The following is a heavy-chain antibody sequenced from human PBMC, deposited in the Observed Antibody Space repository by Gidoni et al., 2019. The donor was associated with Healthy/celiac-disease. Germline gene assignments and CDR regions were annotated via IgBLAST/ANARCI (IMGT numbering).Heavy chain of an antibody. V-gene: IGHV3-9*01. D-gene: IGHD3-22*01. CDR2: ISWNSGSI. CDR3: AKGLAYDSSSGGY. Sequence: EVQLVESGGGLVQPGRSLRLSCAASGFTFDDYAMHWVRQAPGKGLECVSGISWNSGSIGYADSVKGRFTISRDNAKNSLYLQMNSLRAEDTALYYCAKGLAYDSSSGGYWGQGTLVTVSS. CDR1: GFTFDDYA. J-gene: IGHJ4*02.